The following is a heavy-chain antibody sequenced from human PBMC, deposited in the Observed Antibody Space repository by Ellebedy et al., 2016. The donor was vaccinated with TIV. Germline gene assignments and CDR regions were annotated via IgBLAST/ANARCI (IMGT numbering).Heavy chain of an antibody. CDR3: ARDILTTGSSWGSLY. CDR1: GFIFSDYW. Sequence: GESLKISCAASGFIFSDYWMSWVRQAPGKGLEWVANIKPDGSEKYYVDSVKGRFTISRDNAKNSLYLQMSCLRAEDTAMYSCARDILTTGSSWGSLYWGQGTLLTVSS. V-gene: IGHV3-7*03. J-gene: IGHJ4*02. CDR2: IKPDGSEK. D-gene: IGHD6-13*01.